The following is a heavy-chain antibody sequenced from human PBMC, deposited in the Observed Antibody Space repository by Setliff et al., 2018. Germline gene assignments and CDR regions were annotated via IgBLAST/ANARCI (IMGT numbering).Heavy chain of an antibody. V-gene: IGHV3-30*02. J-gene: IGHJ4*02. CDR2: IPYDGSNK. CDR1: GFNFSSYA. Sequence: PGESLKISCAASGFNFSSYAMHWVRQAPGKGLEWVAFIPYDGSNKYYADSVKGRFTISRDNSKNTLYLQMNSLRAEDTAVYYCAKDYDYVWGSYPKDWGQGTLVTVSS. D-gene: IGHD3-16*02. CDR3: AKDYDYVWGSYPKD.